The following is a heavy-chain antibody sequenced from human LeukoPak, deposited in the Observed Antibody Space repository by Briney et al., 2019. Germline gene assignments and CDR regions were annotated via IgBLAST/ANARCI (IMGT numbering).Heavy chain of an antibody. CDR1: GYSFTSYW. CDR2: IYPGDSDT. J-gene: IGHJ6*02. V-gene: IGHV5-51*01. D-gene: IGHD3-10*01. CDR3: ARAGRFGELFQSNYYYYGMDV. Sequence: GESLKISCKGSGYSFTSYWIGWVRQLPGKGLEWMGIIYPGDSDTRYSPSFQGQVTISADKSISTAYLQWSSLKASDTAMYYCARAGRFGELFQSNYYYYGMDVWGQGTTVTVSS.